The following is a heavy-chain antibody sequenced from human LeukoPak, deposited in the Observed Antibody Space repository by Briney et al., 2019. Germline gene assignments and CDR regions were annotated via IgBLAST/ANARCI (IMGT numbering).Heavy chain of an antibody. Sequence: PGGSLRLSCAASGFTFSDYYMSWIRQAPGKGLEWVSYISSSSSYTNYADSVKGRFTLSRDNAKNSLYLQMNSLRAEDTAVYYCARVSFGSQGDFDYWGQGTLVTVSS. V-gene: IGHV3-11*06. CDR3: ARVSFGSQGDFDY. D-gene: IGHD3-10*01. CDR2: ISSSSSYT. J-gene: IGHJ4*02. CDR1: GFTFSDYY.